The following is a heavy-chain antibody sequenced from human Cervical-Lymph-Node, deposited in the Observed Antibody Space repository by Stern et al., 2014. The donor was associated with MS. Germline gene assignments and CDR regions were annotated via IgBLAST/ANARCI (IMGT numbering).Heavy chain of an antibody. J-gene: IGHJ4*02. CDR1: GYTFTSYG. Sequence: VQLVESGAEVKKPGASVKVSCKASGYTFTSYGISWVRQAPGQGLEWMGWISAYNGNTNYAQKLQGRVTMTTDPSTSTAYMELRSLRSDDTAVYYCARDLTSSGWYVGLDYWGQGTLVTVSS. CDR3: ARDLTSSGWYVGLDY. V-gene: IGHV1-18*01. D-gene: IGHD6-19*01. CDR2: ISAYNGNT.